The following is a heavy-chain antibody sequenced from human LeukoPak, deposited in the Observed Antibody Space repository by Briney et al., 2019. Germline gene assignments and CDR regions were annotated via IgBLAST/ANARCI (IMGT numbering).Heavy chain of an antibody. CDR3: ARDRVAAAWDP. CDR1: GFTFDDYG. Sequence: GGSLRLSCAASGFTFDDYGMSWVRQAPGKGLEWVSGINWNGGSTGYADSVKGRFTISRDNAKNSLYLQMNSPRAEDTALYYCARDRVAAAWDPWGQGTLVTVSS. CDR2: INWNGGST. V-gene: IGHV3-20*04. D-gene: IGHD6-13*01. J-gene: IGHJ5*02.